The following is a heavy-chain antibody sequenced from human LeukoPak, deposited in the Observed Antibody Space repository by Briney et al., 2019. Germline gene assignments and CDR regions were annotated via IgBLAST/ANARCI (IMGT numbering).Heavy chain of an antibody. CDR2: IIPIFGTA. V-gene: IGHV1-69*13. Sequence: EASVKVSCKASGGTFSSYALSWVRQAPGQGLEWMGGIIPIFGTANYAQKFQGRVTITADESTSTAYMELSSLRSEDTAVYYCAREAYCGGDCYSVAYFDYWGQGTLVTVSS. J-gene: IGHJ4*02. D-gene: IGHD2-21*01. CDR1: GGTFSSYA. CDR3: AREAYCGGDCYSVAYFDY.